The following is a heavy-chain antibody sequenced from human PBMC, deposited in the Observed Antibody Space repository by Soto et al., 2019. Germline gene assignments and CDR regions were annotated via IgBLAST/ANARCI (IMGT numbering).Heavy chain of an antibody. V-gene: IGHV4-34*01. CDR2: VHHAGST. J-gene: IGHJ5*01. D-gene: IGHD3-10*01. CDR3: ARAKYYYGSGPARRWFDS. CDR1: GGSFSAYY. Sequence: QVQLQQWGAGLLKPSETLSLTCAVYGGSFSAYYWTWIRQPPGKGLEWIGEVHHAGSTNYNPSLKSRVHISMDTSKNQFSLTLSSVTAADTAVYYCARAKYYYGSGPARRWFDSWGQGTLLTVSS.